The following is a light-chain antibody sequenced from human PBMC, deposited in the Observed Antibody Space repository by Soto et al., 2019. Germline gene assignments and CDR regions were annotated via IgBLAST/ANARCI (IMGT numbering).Light chain of an antibody. V-gene: IGKV3-20*01. CDR2: GAS. CDR1: QSTDTNS. J-gene: IGKJ1*01. Sequence: EIVLTHSPGTLSSSPGERATLSGSASQSTDTNSVAWYQQKPGQAPRLLIYGASSRATGIPDRFSGSGSGTDFTLTISRLEPEDFAVYYCQQYGSSPKTFGQGTKVDIK. CDR3: QQYGSSPKT.